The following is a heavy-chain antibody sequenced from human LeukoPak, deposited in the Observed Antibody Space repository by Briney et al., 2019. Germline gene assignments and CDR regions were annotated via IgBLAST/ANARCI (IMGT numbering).Heavy chain of an antibody. J-gene: IGHJ4*02. D-gene: IGHD4-17*01. CDR3: AKRDYGDYFFDY. V-gene: IGHV3-23*01. Sequence: PGGSLRLSCAASGFSFSTYGMSWVRQTPGKGLEWVSAISGSGGSTNYADSVKGRFTISRDNSKNTLYLQMNSLRAEDTAVYYCAKRDYGDYFFDYWGQGALVTVSS. CDR2: ISGSGGST. CDR1: GFSFSTYG.